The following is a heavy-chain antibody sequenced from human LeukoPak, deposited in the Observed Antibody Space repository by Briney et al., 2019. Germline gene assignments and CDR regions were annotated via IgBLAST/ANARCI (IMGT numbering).Heavy chain of an antibody. V-gene: IGHV3-64*01. Sequence: PGGSLRLSCAASGFTFSSYAMHWVRQAPGKGLEYVSAISSNGGSTYYANSVKGRFTISRDNSKNTLYLQMCSLRAEDMAVYYCARDLGYCTNGVCYEGYYYYYGMDVWGQGTTVTVSS. CDR2: ISSNGGST. J-gene: IGHJ6*02. CDR1: GFTFSSYA. D-gene: IGHD2-8*01. CDR3: ARDLGYCTNGVCYEGYYYYYGMDV.